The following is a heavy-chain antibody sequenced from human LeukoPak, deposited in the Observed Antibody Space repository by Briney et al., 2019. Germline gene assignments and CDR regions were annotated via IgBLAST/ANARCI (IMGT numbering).Heavy chain of an antibody. V-gene: IGHV3-11*04. Sequence: GGSLRLSCAASEFTFSDYYMSWIRQAPGKGLEWVSYISSSGSTIYYADSVKGRFTISRDNAKNSLYLQMNSLRAEDTAVYYCARERLDGTFDPWGQGTLVTVSS. D-gene: IGHD3-9*01. CDR3: ARERLDGTFDP. CDR1: EFTFSDYY. CDR2: ISSSGSTI. J-gene: IGHJ5*02.